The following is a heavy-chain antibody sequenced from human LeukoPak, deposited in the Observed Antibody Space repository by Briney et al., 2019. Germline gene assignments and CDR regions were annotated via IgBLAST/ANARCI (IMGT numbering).Heavy chain of an antibody. CDR1: GGSISSSSYY. V-gene: IGHV4-39*07. CDR2: IYYSGST. D-gene: IGHD2-15*01. CDR3: ASNLLRGFDY. Sequence: PSETLSLTCTVSGGSISSSSYYWGWLRQPPGKGLEWLGSIYYSGSTYYNPSLKSRVTISVDTSKNQFSLKLSSVTAADTAVYYCASNLLRGFDYWGQGTLVTVSS. J-gene: IGHJ4*02.